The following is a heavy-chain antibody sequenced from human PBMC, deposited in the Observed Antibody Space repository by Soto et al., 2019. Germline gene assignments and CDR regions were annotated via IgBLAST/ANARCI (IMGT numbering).Heavy chain of an antibody. D-gene: IGHD3-22*01. CDR1: GFTVSSNY. V-gene: IGHV3-53*01. J-gene: IGHJ4*02. CDR2: TYSGGST. CDR3: ARSPYYDSSGTFDY. Sequence: WSLRLSCAASGFTVSSNYMSWVRQAPGKGLEWVSVTYSGGSTYYADSVKGRFTISRDNSKNTLYLQMNSLRAEDTAVYYCARSPYYDSSGTFDYWGQGTLVTVSS.